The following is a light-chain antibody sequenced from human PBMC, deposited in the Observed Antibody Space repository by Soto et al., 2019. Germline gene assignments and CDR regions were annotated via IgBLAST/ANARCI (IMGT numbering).Light chain of an antibody. J-gene: IGLJ1*01. Sequence: QSALTQPRSVSGSSGQSVTISCTGTTSVVGGYGYVSWYQQHPGKAPKVIIHDVNKRPSGVPDRFSGSKSGITASLTISGLQAEDEADYSCCSYAGGFTSVVGTGTKVTV. CDR3: CSYAGGFTSV. V-gene: IGLV2-11*01. CDR2: DVN. CDR1: TSVVGGYGY.